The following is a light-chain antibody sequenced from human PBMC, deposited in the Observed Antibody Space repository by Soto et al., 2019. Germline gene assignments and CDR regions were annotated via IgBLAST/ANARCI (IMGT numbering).Light chain of an antibody. CDR3: QQYENVPLT. CDR2: DAS. Sequence: DIQMTQSASSLSASFGDRVTITWKASQDIKYYLNWYQHRPGKAPELLIYDASNLEAGVPSRFSGSGSGTDFNFTISSLQTEDIATYYCQQYENVPLTFGGGTKVDIK. CDR1: QDIKYY. J-gene: IGKJ4*01. V-gene: IGKV1-33*01.